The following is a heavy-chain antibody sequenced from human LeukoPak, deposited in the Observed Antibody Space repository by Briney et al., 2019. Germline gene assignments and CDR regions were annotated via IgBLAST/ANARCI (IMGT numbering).Heavy chain of an antibody. CDR3: ARDRPWFGELLSAFDI. V-gene: IGHV1-46*01. J-gene: IGHJ3*02. D-gene: IGHD3-10*01. CDR1: GYTFTSYY. Sequence: ASVKVSCKASGYTFTSYYMHWVRQAPGQGLEWMGIINPSGGSTSYAQKFQGRVTMTRDTSTSTVYMELSSLRSEDTAVNYCARDRPWFGELLSAFDIWGQGTMVTVSS. CDR2: INPSGGST.